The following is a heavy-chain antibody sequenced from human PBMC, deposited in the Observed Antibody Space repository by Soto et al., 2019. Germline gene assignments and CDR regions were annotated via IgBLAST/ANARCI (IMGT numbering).Heavy chain of an antibody. V-gene: IGHV1-58*01. D-gene: IGHD3-16*01. Sequence: GASVNFSGKASGFTFTSSAVQWVRQARGQRLEWIGWIVVGIGNTNYAQKFQERVTITRDMSTSTAYMELSSLRSEDTAVYYCAAGSTLITFTYCEYLDQGTLVRDSS. CDR1: GFTFTSSA. CDR3: AAGSTLITFTYCEY. CDR2: IVVGIGNT. J-gene: IGHJ4*01.